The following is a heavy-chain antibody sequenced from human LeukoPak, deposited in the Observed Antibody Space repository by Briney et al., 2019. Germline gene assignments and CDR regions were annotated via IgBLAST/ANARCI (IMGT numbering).Heavy chain of an antibody. CDR3: ARASYDFWSGYFGWFDP. J-gene: IGHJ5*02. V-gene: IGHV1-8*01. CDR1: GYTFTSYD. Sequence: ASVTVSCKASGYTFTSYDINWVRQAPGQGLEWMGWMNPNSGNTGYAQKFQGRVTMTRNTSISTAYMELSSLRSEDTAVYYCARASYDFWSGYFGWFDPWGQGTLVTVSS. D-gene: IGHD3-3*01. CDR2: MNPNSGNT.